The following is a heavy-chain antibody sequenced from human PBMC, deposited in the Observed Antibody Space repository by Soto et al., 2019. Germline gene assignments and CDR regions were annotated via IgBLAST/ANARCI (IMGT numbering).Heavy chain of an antibody. CDR3: ANPARGMDV. Sequence: PXVFLSLSCAASGSTFSGYGRHWVRQAPGKGLEWVAVISYDGSNKYYADSVKGRFTISRDNSKNTLYLQMNSLRAEDTAVYYCANPARGMDVWGQGTTVTVSS. CDR2: ISYDGSNK. J-gene: IGHJ6*02. D-gene: IGHD2-2*01. V-gene: IGHV3-30*18. CDR1: GSTFSGYG.